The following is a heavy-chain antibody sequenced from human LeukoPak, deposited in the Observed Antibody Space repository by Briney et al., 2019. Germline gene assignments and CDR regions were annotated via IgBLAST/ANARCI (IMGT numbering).Heavy chain of an antibody. D-gene: IGHD3-10*01. Sequence: ASVKVSCKASGYTFTSYDISWVRQAPGQGLEWMAWISTYNGDTNYAQKLQGRVTMTTDTSTSTAYMELRSLRSDDTAVYYCARVTMVRGVITPWHFDYWGQGTLVTVSS. V-gene: IGHV1-18*01. CDR1: GYTFTSYD. CDR2: ISTYNGDT. J-gene: IGHJ4*02. CDR3: ARVTMVRGVITPWHFDY.